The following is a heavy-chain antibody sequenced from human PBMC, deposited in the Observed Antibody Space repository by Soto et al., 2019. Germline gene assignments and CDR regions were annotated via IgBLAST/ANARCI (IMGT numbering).Heavy chain of an antibody. CDR2: ISSNGGST. J-gene: IGHJ6*04. CDR1: GFTFSSYA. CDR3: ARTPNPPLYDFWSGYKMDV. D-gene: IGHD3-3*01. V-gene: IGHV3-64*01. Sequence: PVGSLRLSCAASGFTFSSYAMHWVRQAPGKGLEYVSAISSNGGSTYYANSVKGRFTISRDNSKNTLYLQMGSLRAEDMAVYYCARTPNPPLYDFWSGYKMDVWGKGTTVTVSS.